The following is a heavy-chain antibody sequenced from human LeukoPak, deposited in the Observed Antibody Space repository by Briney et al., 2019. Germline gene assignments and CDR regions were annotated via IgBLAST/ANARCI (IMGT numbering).Heavy chain of an antibody. Sequence: GGSLRLSCAAAGFTFSDYGMNWGRQAPGKGLEWVSYISSSGSTIYYADSVKGRFTISRDNAKNSLYLQMNSLRAEDTAVYYCASPRIAAADRNRGDYWGQGTLVTVSS. CDR1: GFTFSDYG. V-gene: IGHV3-48*04. CDR3: ASPRIAAADRNRGDY. J-gene: IGHJ4*02. CDR2: ISSSGSTI. D-gene: IGHD6-13*01.